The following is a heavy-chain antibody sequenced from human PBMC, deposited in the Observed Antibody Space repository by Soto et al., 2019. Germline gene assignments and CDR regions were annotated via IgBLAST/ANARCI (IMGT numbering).Heavy chain of an antibody. J-gene: IGHJ6*02. D-gene: IGHD2-2*01. CDR2: ISYDGSNK. CDR1: GFTFSSYA. CDR3: ARERRGYCSSTSCPLGYYYYGMDV. V-gene: IGHV3-30-3*01. Sequence: PGGSLRLSCAASGFTFSSYAMHWVRQAPGKGLEWVAVISYDGSNKYYADSVKGRFTISRDNSKNTLYLQMNSLRAEDTAVYYCARERRGYCSSTSCPLGYYYYGMDVWSQGTTVTVSS.